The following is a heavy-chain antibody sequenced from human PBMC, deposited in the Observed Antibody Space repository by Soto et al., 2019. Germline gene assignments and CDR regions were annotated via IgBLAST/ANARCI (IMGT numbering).Heavy chain of an antibody. D-gene: IGHD6-19*01. Sequence: EVQLVESXGGLVQPGGSLRLSCSASGFIFSSYEMNWVRQAPGKGLEWVSYISSSATTIYYADSVKGRFTISRDNAKNSLYLHMNSLRAEDTAVYYCARVIRSSGWYWIDYWGQGTLVTVSS. CDR2: ISSSATTI. CDR1: GFIFSSYE. J-gene: IGHJ4*02. V-gene: IGHV3-48*03. CDR3: ARVIRSSGWYWIDY.